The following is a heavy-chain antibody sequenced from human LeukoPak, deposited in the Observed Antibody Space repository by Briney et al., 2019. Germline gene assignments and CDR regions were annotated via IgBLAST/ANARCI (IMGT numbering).Heavy chain of an antibody. CDR1: GGSISSSSYY. CDR2: IYYSGST. V-gene: IGHV4-39*07. J-gene: IGHJ6*03. CDR3: ARVGASSPFYYYYYMDV. D-gene: IGHD6-6*01. Sequence: SETPSLTCTVSGGSISSSSYYWGWIRQPPGKGLEWIGSIYYSGSTYYNPSLKSRVTISVDTSKSQFSLKLSSVTAAGTAVYYCARVGASSPFYYYYYMDVWGKGTTVTVSS.